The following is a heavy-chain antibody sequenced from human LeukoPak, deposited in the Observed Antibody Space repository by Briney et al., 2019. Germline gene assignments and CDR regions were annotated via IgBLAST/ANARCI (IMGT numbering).Heavy chain of an antibody. V-gene: IGHV3-23*01. CDR1: GFTFSSYA. CDR2: ISGSGGST. D-gene: IGHD3-22*01. J-gene: IGHJ4*02. CDR3: AKDQGITMIVVGGFDY. Sequence: GGSLRLSCAASGFTFSSYAMSWVRQAPGKGLEWVSAISGSGGSTYYADSVKGRFTISRDNSKNTLYLQMNSLRAKDTAVYYCAKDQGITMIVVGGFDYWGQGTLVTVSS.